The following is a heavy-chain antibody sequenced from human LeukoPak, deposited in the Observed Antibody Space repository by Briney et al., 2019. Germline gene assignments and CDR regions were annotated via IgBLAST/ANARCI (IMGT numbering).Heavy chain of an antibody. D-gene: IGHD3-10*01. CDR1: GGSISSYY. CDR2: IYTSGST. V-gene: IGHV4-4*07. Sequence: SETLSLTCTVSGGSISSYYWSWIRQPAGKGLEWIGRIYTSGSTNYNPSLKSRVTMSVDTSKNQFSLKLSPVTAADTAVYYCARDSDYYGSGSYDYWGQGTLVTVSS. CDR3: ARDSDYYGSGSYDY. J-gene: IGHJ4*02.